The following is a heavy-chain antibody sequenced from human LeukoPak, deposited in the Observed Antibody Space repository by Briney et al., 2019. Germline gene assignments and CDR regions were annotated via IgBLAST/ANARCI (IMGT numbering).Heavy chain of an antibody. CDR2: INPSGGST. V-gene: IGHV1-46*01. J-gene: IGHJ1*01. Sequence: GASVKVSCKASGYTFTSYYMHWVRQAPGQGLEWMGIINPSGGSTSYAQKFQGRVTMTRDTSISTAYMELSRLRSDDTAVYYCARDRYSSSHRGVEYFQHWGQGTLVTVSS. D-gene: IGHD6-6*01. CDR1: GYTFTSYY. CDR3: ARDRYSSSHRGVEYFQH.